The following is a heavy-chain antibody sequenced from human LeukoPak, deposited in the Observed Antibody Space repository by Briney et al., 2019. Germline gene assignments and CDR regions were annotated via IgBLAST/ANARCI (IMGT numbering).Heavy chain of an antibody. CDR2: INHSGST. V-gene: IGHV4-34*01. Sequence: PSETLSLTCAVYGGSFSGYYWSWIRQPPGKGLEWIGEINHSGSTNYNPSLKSRVTISVDTSKNQFSLKLSSVTAEDTAVYYCTRDYGIEYSILYYFDYWGQGTLVTVSS. CDR1: GGSFSGYY. D-gene: IGHD6-6*01. CDR3: TRDYGIEYSILYYFDY. J-gene: IGHJ4*02.